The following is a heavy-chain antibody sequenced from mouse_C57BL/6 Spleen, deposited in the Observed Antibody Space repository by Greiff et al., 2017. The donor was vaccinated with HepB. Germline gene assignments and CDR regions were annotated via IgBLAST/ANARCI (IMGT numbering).Heavy chain of an antibody. J-gene: IGHJ1*03. CDR1: GFTFSSYA. V-gene: IGHV5-4*01. Sequence: EVQGVESGGGLVKPGGSLKLSCAASGFTFSSYAMSWVRQTPEKRLEWVATISDGGSYTYYPDNVKGRFTISRDNAKNNLYLQMSHLKSEDTAMYYCAPYDGYYEGYFDVWGTGTTVTVSS. D-gene: IGHD2-3*01. CDR2: ISDGGSYT. CDR3: APYDGYYEGYFDV.